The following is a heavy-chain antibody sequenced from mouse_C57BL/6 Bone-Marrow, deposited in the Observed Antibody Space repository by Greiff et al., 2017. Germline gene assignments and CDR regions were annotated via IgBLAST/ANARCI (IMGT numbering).Heavy chain of an antibody. D-gene: IGHD1-1*01. CDR1: GFSLTSYG. Sequence: QVQLKQSGPGLVQPSQSLSITCTVSGFSLTSYGVHWVRQSPGKGLEWLGVIWRGGSTDYNAAFMSRLSITKDNSKSQVFFKMNSLQADDTAIYYCAKNSPITTVVAHWYFDVWGTGTTVTVSS. V-gene: IGHV2-5*01. CDR3: AKNSPITTVVAHWYFDV. CDR2: IWRGGST. J-gene: IGHJ1*03.